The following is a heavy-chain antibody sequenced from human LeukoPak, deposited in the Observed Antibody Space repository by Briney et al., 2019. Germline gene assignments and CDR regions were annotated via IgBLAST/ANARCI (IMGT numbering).Heavy chain of an antibody. CDR1: GYTFTCYY. D-gene: IGHD6-13*01. CDR3: ARMYSSSWLFRDDAFDI. Sequence: GASVKVSCKASGYTFTCYYMHWVRQAPGQGLEWMGWINPNSGGTNYAQKFQGRVTITADESTSTAYMELSSLRSEDTAVYYCARMYSSSWLFRDDAFDIWGQGTMATVSS. J-gene: IGHJ3*02. CDR2: INPNSGGT. V-gene: IGHV1-2*02.